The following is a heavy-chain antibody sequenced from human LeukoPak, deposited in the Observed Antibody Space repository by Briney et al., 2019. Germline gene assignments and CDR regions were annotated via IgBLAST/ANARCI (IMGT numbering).Heavy chain of an antibody. CDR1: GYTFTDYY. J-gene: IGHJ6*02. CDR2: INPKSGGT. V-gene: IGHV1-2*02. Sequence: RASVKVSCKASGYTFTDYYMYWVRQAPGQGLEWMGWINPKSGGTNYAQKFQGRVTMTRDTSISTAYMELSRLRSDDTAVYYRARAIAVNYGMDVWGQGTTVIVSS. D-gene: IGHD6-19*01. CDR3: ARAIAVNYGMDV.